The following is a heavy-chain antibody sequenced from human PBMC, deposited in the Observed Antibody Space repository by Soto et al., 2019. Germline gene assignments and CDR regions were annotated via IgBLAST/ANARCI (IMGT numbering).Heavy chain of an antibody. CDR2: ISGSGGST. CDR1: GFTFSSYA. CDR3: AKARATYYYGSGPFDY. D-gene: IGHD3-10*01. V-gene: IGHV3-23*01. J-gene: IGHJ4*02. Sequence: EVQLLESGGGLVQPGGSLRLSCAASGFTFSSYAMNWVRQAPRKGLEWVSAISGSGGSTYYADSVKGRFTISRDNSKNPLDLQMNSLRAEDTAVYYCAKARATYYYGSGPFDYWGQGTLVTVSS.